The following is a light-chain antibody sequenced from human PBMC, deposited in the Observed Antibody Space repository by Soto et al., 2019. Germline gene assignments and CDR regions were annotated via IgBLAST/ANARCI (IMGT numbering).Light chain of an antibody. CDR3: QQYGSSPWT. CDR1: QSVSSSY. V-gene: IGKV3-20*01. J-gene: IGKJ1*01. CDR2: GAS. Sequence: VFTNSPGTLSLYPGERATLSRRASQSVSSSYLAWYQQKPGQAPRLLIYGASSRATGIPDRFSGSGSGTDFTLTISRLEPEDFAVYYCQQYGSSPWTFGQGTKV.